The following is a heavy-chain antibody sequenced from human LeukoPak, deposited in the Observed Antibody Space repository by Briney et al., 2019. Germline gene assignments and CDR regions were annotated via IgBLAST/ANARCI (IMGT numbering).Heavy chain of an antibody. V-gene: IGHV3-66*01. CDR3: ALDCISGSCPH. D-gene: IGHD2-15*01. Sequence: PGGSLRLSCAASGLIVSSNYMSWVRQAPGKGLEWVSVVFSGGIAYYADSVKGRFAVSRDKSKNTLFLQMNSLRAEDSAMYYCALDCISGSCPHWGQGILVTVSS. CDR2: VFSGGIA. CDR1: GLIVSSNY. J-gene: IGHJ4*02.